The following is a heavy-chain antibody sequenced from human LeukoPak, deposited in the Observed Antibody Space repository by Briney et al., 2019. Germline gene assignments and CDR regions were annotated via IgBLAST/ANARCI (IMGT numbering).Heavy chain of an antibody. V-gene: IGHV4-34*01. CDR2: INHSGST. J-gene: IGHJ6*03. Sequence: PSETLSLTCAVYGGSFSGYYWSWIRQPPGKGLEWIGEINHSGSTNYNPSLKSRVTISVDTSKNQLSLKLSSVTAADTAVYYCARGGPYDFWTGFYLPSQAGYYMDVWGKGTTVTVSS. D-gene: IGHD3-3*01. CDR3: ARGGPYDFWTGFYLPSQAGYYMDV. CDR1: GGSFSGYY.